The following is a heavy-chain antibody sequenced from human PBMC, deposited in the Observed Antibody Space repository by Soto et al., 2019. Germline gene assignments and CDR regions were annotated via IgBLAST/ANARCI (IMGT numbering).Heavy chain of an antibody. D-gene: IGHD3-3*01. Sequence: QVQLVESGGGVVQPGRSLRLSCAASGFTFSSYGMHWVRQAPGKGLEWVAVIWYDGSNKYYADSVKGRFTISRDNSKNTLYLQMNSLRAEDTAVYYCARDYDFWSGYSLGLAYWGQGTLVTVSS. V-gene: IGHV3-33*01. J-gene: IGHJ4*02. CDR2: IWYDGSNK. CDR1: GFTFSSYG. CDR3: ARDYDFWSGYSLGLAY.